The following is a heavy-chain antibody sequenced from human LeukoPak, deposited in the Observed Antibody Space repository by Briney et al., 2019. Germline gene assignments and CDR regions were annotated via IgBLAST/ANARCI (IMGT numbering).Heavy chain of an antibody. V-gene: IGHV3-30*02. D-gene: IGHD3-10*01. J-gene: IGHJ4*02. Sequence: GGSLRLSCAASGFTFSSYGMHWVRQAPGKGLEWVTFIRYDGSDSYYLDSVKGRFTISRDNSKNTLYLQMNSLRAEDTAVYYCAKVPDYYGSGHFDYWGQGTLVTVSS. CDR3: AKVPDYYGSGHFDY. CDR2: IRYDGSDS. CDR1: GFTFSSYG.